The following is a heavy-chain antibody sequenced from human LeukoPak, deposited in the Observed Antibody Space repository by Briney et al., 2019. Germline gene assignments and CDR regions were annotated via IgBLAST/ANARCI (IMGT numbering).Heavy chain of an antibody. V-gene: IGHV3-23*01. Sequence: GGSLRLSCGASGFTFSSHAMTWVRQAPGKGLEWVSAISISGDTTYYADAVEGRFTFSRDNSKNTLWLQMNSLKAEDTAVYYCARAGKAAAFDYWGQGTLVTVSS. CDR2: ISISGDTT. CDR1: GFTFSSHA. CDR3: ARAGKAAAFDY. J-gene: IGHJ4*02. D-gene: IGHD2-15*01.